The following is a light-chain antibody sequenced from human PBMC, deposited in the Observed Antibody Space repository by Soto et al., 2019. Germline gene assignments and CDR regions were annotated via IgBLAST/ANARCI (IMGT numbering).Light chain of an antibody. J-gene: IGKJ4*01. V-gene: IGKV1-33*01. Sequence: DIQMTQSPSSLSASVGGRVSITCQASHDISNYLNWYQQKPGKAPKLLIYDASNLETGVPSRFSGSGSGTDFTFTISSLQPEDIATYYCQQYDNLPGTFGGGTKVDIK. CDR1: HDISNY. CDR3: QQYDNLPGT. CDR2: DAS.